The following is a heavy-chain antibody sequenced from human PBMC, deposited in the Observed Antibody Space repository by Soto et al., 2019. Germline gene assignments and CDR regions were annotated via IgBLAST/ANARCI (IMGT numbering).Heavy chain of an antibody. V-gene: IGHV3-15*01. J-gene: IGHJ6*02. CDR2: IKSKTDGGTT. CDR1: GFTFSNAW. CDR3: TKDWNYYYYGMDV. D-gene: IGHD1-1*01. Sequence: PGGSLRLSCAASGFTFSNAWMNWVRQAPGKGLEWVGRIKSKTDGGTTDYAAPVKGRFTISKDDSKNTLYLQMNSLKTEDTAVYYCTKDWNYYYYGMDVWGQGTTVTVSS.